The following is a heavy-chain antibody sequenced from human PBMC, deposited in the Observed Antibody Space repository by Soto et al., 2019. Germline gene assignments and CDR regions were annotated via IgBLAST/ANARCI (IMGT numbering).Heavy chain of an antibody. CDR1: GGSFSGYY. CDR3: ARAREDIVVVVASPYYYYYMDV. Sequence: SETLSLTCAVYGGSFSGYYWSWIRQPPGKGLEWIGEINHSGSTNYNPSLKSRVTISVDTSKNQFSLKLSSVTAADTAVYYCARAREDIVVVVASPYYYYYMDVWGKGTTVTVSS. D-gene: IGHD2-15*01. J-gene: IGHJ6*03. CDR2: INHSGST. V-gene: IGHV4-34*01.